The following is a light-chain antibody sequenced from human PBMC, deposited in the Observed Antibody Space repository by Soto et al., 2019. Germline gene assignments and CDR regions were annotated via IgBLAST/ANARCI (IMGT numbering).Light chain of an antibody. CDR1: SSDVGSYNL. CDR3: CSYAGSRTYV. CDR2: EVS. Sequence: QSVLTQPASVSGSPGQSITISCTGTSSDVGSYNLVSWYQQHPGKAPKLMIYEVSKRPSGVSNRFSGSKSGNTASLTISGLQAEDEADYYCCSYAGSRTYVLGSGTKVTV. J-gene: IGLJ1*01. V-gene: IGLV2-23*02.